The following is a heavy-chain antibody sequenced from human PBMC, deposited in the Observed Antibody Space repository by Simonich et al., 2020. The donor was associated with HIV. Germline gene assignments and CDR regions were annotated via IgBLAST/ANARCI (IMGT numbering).Heavy chain of an antibody. CDR2: ISYDGSNK. CDR3: ASGGSISSVWADDY. V-gene: IGHV3-30*07. CDR1: GFTFSSYA. D-gene: IGHD3-16*01. J-gene: IGHJ4*02. Sequence: QVQLVESGGGVVQPGRSLRLSCAASGFTFSSYAMHWVRQAPGKGLEWVAVISYDGSNKYYADSVKGLVTISRDNSKNTLDLQMNSLRAEDTAVYYCASGGSISSVWADDYWGQGTLVTVSS.